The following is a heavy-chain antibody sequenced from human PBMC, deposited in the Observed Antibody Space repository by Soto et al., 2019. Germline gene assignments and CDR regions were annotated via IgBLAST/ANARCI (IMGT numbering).Heavy chain of an antibody. J-gene: IGHJ5*02. D-gene: IGHD3-3*01. CDR2: VYYSGST. Sequence: PAETLRITCTFYVAYVKIENYASSWIRQPPGKGLEWIGYVYYSGSTNYNPSLKSRATISLDTYKNQFSLKMTSMTSSDTAFYYCARGVFRFLQWFDPWGQGTLVTGSS. V-gene: IGHV4-61*01. CDR1: VAYVKIENYA. CDR3: ARGVFRFLQWFDP.